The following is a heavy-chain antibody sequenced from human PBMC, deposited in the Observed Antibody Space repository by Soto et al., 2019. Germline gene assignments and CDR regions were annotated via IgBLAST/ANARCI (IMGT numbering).Heavy chain of an antibody. J-gene: IGHJ6*03. Sequence: PSETLSLTCTVSGCSISSYYWSWIRQPPGKGLEWIGYIYYSGSTNYNPSLKSRVTISVDTSKNQFSLKLSSVTAADTAVYYCARGETTTGNYYYYYYMDVWGKGTTVTVSS. V-gene: IGHV4-59*01. CDR1: GCSISSYY. CDR3: ARGETTTGNYYYYYYMDV. CDR2: IYYSGST. D-gene: IGHD4-4*01.